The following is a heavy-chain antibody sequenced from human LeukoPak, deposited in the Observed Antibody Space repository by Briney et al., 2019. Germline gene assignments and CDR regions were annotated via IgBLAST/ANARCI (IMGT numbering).Heavy chain of an antibody. CDR2: ISNTSTTT. CDR3: ARASIDDY. V-gene: IGHV3-11*01. CDR1: GLTFRDSY. J-gene: IGHJ4*02. D-gene: IGHD1-26*01. Sequence: GGSLTLARTPAGLTFRDSYMTWTRHAPGKGLEWVSYISNTSTTTYSADPVKCRFTISRDNAENSLFLQMSSLRAKDTAVYYCARASIDDYGGRGSLVTVS.